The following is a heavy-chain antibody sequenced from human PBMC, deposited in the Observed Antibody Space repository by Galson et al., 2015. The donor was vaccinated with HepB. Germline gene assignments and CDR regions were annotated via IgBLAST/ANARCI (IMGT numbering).Heavy chain of an antibody. V-gene: IGHV1-18*01. D-gene: IGHD3-3*01. Sequence: SVKVSCKASGGTFSSYAISWVRQAPGQGLEWMGWISAYNGNTNYAQKLQGRVTMTTDTSTSTAYMELRSLRSDDTAVYYCARVGGITMFEGPTDMDVWGKGTTVTVSS. J-gene: IGHJ6*03. CDR2: ISAYNGNT. CDR3: ARVGGITMFEGPTDMDV. CDR1: GGTFSSYA.